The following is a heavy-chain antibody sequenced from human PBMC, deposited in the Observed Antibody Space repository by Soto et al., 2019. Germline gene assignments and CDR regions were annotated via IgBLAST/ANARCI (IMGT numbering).Heavy chain of an antibody. V-gene: IGHV3-7*01. CDR3: VKQDGYSYAFDI. Sequence: PGGSLRLSCAASGFTFSSYWMSWVRQAPGKGLEWVANIKQDGSEKYYVDSVKGRFTISRDNAKNSLYLQMSSLRAEDTAVYYCVKQDGYSYAFDIWGQGTMVTVSS. D-gene: IGHD5-18*01. CDR2: IKQDGSEK. J-gene: IGHJ3*02. CDR1: GFTFSSYW.